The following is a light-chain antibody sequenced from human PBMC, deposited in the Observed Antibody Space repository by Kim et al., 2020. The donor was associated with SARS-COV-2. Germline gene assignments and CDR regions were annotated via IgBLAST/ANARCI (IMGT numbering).Light chain of an antibody. CDR2: NNY. CDR3: NSRDSSGNQVV. Sequence: LGQTVRITCQGDSLRRYSASWYQQKPGQAPILVIYNNYDRPSGIPDRFSGSSSGNTASLAITGAQAEDEADYYCNSRDSSGNQVVFGGGTKLTVL. CDR1: SLRRYS. J-gene: IGLJ3*02. V-gene: IGLV3-19*01.